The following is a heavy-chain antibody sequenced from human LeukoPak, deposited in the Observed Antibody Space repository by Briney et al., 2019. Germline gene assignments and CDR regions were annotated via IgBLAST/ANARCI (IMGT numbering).Heavy chain of an antibody. CDR2: IRSRAYGGTT. CDR3: ALTYYYGSGSYN. CDR1: GLAFADDS. Sequence: GGSPRLSCTASGLAFADDSISWFRQAPGKGPEWGAFIRSRAYGGTTEYAASVEGRFTSSRDDSRHIAYLQMNSLKTEETAMYFCALTYYYGSGSYNWGLGTLVTVRS. V-gene: IGHV3-49*03. J-gene: IGHJ4*02. D-gene: IGHD3-10*01.